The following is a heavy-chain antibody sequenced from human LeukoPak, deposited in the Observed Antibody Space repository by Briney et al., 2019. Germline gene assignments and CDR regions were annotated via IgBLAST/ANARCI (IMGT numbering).Heavy chain of an antibody. D-gene: IGHD4-17*01. CDR2: IGSSGGST. CDR3: AKGGINGDSDY. J-gene: IGHJ4*02. CDR1: GFTFSNYA. V-gene: IGHV3-23*01. Sequence: GGSLRLSCAASGFTFSNYAMTWVRQAPGKGLEWVSTIGSSGGSTYYADSVKGRFTISRDNSKNTLYLQMNSLRAEDSAVYYCAKGGINGDSDYWGQGTLVTASS.